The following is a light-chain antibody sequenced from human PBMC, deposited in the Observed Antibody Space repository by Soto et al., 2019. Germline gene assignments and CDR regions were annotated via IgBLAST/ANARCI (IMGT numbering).Light chain of an antibody. V-gene: IGLV2-11*01. Sequence: QSALTQPRSVSGSPGQSVTISCTGTSSDVGGYNYVSWYQQHPGKAPKLIIYDVTKRPSGVPDRFSGSKSSNTASLTISGLQAEDESDYHCCSYAGSYVLVFGGGTKLTVL. CDR3: CSYAGSYVLV. J-gene: IGLJ2*01. CDR1: SSDVGGYNY. CDR2: DVT.